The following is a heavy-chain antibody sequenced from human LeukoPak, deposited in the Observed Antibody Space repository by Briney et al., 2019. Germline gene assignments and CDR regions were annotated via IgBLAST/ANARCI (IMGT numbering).Heavy chain of an antibody. CDR3: ARDVEGGTFDI. D-gene: IGHD3-16*01. CDR2: IDQSGGRN. V-gene: IGHV3-7*05. J-gene: IGHJ3*02. CDR1: GFTFSRFW. Sequence: GGSLRLSCAASGFTFSRFWMNWVRQAPGRGLEWVANIDQSGGRNNYVGPVKGRFTISRDNAKNSPFLEMSSLRADDTAVYFCARDVEGGTFDIWGQGTTVTVSS.